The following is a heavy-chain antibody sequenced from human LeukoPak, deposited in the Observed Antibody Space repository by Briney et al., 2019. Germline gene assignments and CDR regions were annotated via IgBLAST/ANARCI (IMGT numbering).Heavy chain of an antibody. J-gene: IGHJ4*02. CDR1: GGSISSYY. CDR2: IYYSGST. D-gene: IGHD5-18*01. CDR3: AGVDTAMVYFDY. Sequence: PSETLSLTCTVPGGSISSYYWSWIRQPPGKGLEWIGCIYYSGSTNYNPSLKSRVTISVDTSKNQFSLKLSSVTAADTAVYYCAGVDTAMVYFDYWGQGTLVTVSS. V-gene: IGHV4-59*01.